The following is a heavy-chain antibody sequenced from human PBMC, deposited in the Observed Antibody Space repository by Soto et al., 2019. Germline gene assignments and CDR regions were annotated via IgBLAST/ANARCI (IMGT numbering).Heavy chain of an antibody. CDR3: AKERGARYCSGGSCYSFRPWYFDF. V-gene: IGHV3-23*01. D-gene: IGHD2-15*01. CDR1: GFTFSSYA. J-gene: IGHJ2*01. CDR2: ISGSGAGA. Sequence: PGGSLRLSCAASGFTFSSYAMTWVRQAPGKGLAWVSTISGSGAGAYYADSVKGRFTISRDNSKNTLYLQMNSLRAEDTAAYYCAKERGARYCSGGSCYSFRPWYFDFWGPGTLVTVSS.